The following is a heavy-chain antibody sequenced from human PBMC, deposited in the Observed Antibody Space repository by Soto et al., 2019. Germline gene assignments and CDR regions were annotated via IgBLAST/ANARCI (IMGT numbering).Heavy chain of an antibody. CDR1: GFTFSSYA. J-gene: IGHJ4*02. V-gene: IGHV3-23*01. Sequence: GGSLRLSCAASGFTFSSYAMSWVRQSPGNGLEWVSAISGSGGSTYYADSVKGRFIISRDNSKNTLYLQMSSLRVDDTAVYYCARDNEGEVLGFGKLLSLEHWGQGSQVTVSS. CDR2: ISGSGGST. CDR3: ARDNEGEVLGFGKLLSLEH. D-gene: IGHD3-10*01.